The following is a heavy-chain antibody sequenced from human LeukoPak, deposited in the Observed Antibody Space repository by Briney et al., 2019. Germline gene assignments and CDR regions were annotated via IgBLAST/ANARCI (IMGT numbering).Heavy chain of an antibody. J-gene: IGHJ3*02. D-gene: IGHD5-18*01. Sequence: GGSLRLSCVASGITFSRHWMKWVRQAPGKGLEWVSYISSSSSTIYYADSVKGRFTISRDNAKNSLYLQMNSLRAEDTAVYYCARDRRTAMVRDAFDIWGQGTMVTVSS. CDR3: ARDRRTAMVRDAFDI. CDR1: GITFSRHW. CDR2: ISSSSSTI. V-gene: IGHV3-48*04.